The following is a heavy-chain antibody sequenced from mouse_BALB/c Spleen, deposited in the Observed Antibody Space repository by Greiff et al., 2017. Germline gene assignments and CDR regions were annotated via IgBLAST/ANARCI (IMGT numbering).Heavy chain of an antibody. CDR1: GYTFTDYA. V-gene: IGHV1S137*01. J-gene: IGHJ3*01. CDR2: ISTYYGDA. Sequence: VKLVESGAELVRPGVSVKISCKGSGYTFTDYAMHWVKQSHAKSLEWIGVISTYYGDASYNQKFKGKATMTVDKSSSTAYMELARLTSEDSAIYYCAGYDGYYGGLAYWGQGTLVTVSA. CDR3: AGYDGYYGGLAY. D-gene: IGHD2-3*01.